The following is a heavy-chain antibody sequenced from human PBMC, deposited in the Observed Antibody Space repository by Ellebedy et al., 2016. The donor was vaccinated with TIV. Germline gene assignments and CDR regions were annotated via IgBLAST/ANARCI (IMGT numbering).Heavy chain of an antibody. CDR1: GYTFTSYY. Sequence: AASVKVSCKASGYTFTSYYMHWVRQAPGQGLEWMAWINPNSGGTNYAQKFQGRVTVTRDTSTSTAFLELRRLRSDDTAVYYCTRDLTNIVSGDYWGQGTLVTVSS. J-gene: IGHJ4*02. CDR3: TRDLTNIVSGDY. CDR2: INPNSGGT. D-gene: IGHD5/OR15-5a*01. V-gene: IGHV1-2*02.